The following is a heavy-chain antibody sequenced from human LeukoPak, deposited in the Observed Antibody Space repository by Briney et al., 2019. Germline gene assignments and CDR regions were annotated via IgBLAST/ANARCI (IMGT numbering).Heavy chain of an antibody. J-gene: IGHJ6*03. CDR2: ISGSGGST. CDR3: AKDQPPRGGYYYMDV. Sequence: PGGSLRLSCAASGFTFSSYAMSWVRQAPGEGLEWVSAISGSGGSTYYADSVKGRFTISRDNSKNTLYLQMNSLRAEDTAVYYCAKDQPPRGGYYYMDVWAKGPRSPSP. V-gene: IGHV3-23*01. CDR1: GFTFSSYA. D-gene: IGHD3-16*01.